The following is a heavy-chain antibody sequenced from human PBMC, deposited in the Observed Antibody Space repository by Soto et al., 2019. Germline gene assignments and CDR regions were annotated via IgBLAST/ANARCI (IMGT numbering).Heavy chain of an antibody. CDR2: IYYSGST. J-gene: IGHJ5*02. CDR1: GGSISSSSYY. V-gene: IGHV4-39*01. D-gene: IGHD3-10*01. CDR3: ARVTFGEHRILYDNYHWFDP. Sequence: QLQLQESGPGLVKPSETLSLTCTVSGGSISSSSYYWGWIRQPPGKGLEWIGSIYYSGSTYYNPSLKSRVTTSVDTSKNQFSLKLSSVTAADTAVYYCARVTFGEHRILYDNYHWFDPWGQGTLVTVSS.